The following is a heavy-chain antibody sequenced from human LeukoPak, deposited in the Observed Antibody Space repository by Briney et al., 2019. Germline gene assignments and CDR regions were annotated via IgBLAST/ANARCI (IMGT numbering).Heavy chain of an antibody. Sequence: GGSLRLSCAASGFTFSNAWMSWVRQAPGKGLEWVRRIKSRTDGGTTDYAAPVKGRFTISRDDSKNTLYLQMNSLKTEDTAVYYCTTGSQTYYDFWSGYYEAPNYYYYGMDVWGQGTTVTVSS. J-gene: IGHJ6*02. D-gene: IGHD3-3*01. CDR2: IKSRTDGGTT. CDR1: GFTFSNAW. CDR3: TTGSQTYYDFWSGYYEAPNYYYYGMDV. V-gene: IGHV3-15*01.